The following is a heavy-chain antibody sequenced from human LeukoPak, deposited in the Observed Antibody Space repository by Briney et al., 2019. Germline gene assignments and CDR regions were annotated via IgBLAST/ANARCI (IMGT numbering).Heavy chain of an antibody. CDR1: GVSITNYY. CDR3: ARDSHYYYGMDV. J-gene: IGHJ6*02. Sequence: SETLSLTCSVSGVSITNYYWNWIRQSPGKGLEWLGNIHSRGTTNYNPSLKSRVTITVDTSKNQFSLKLSSVTAADTAVYYCARDSHYYYGMDVWGQGTTVTVSS. CDR2: IHSRGTT. V-gene: IGHV4-59*12.